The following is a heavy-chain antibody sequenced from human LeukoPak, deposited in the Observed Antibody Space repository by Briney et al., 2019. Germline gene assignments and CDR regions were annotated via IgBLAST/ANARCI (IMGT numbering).Heavy chain of an antibody. J-gene: IGHJ4*02. CDR2: ISGSGGST. D-gene: IGHD1-26*01. CDR3: AKVPGGLRELP. CDR1: GFTFSSYA. Sequence: GGSLRLSCAASGFTFSSYAMSWVRQAPGKGLEWVSAISGSGGSTYYADSVKGRFTISRDNSKNTLYLQMNSLRTEDTAVYYCAKVPGGLRELPWGQGTLVTVSS. V-gene: IGHV3-23*01.